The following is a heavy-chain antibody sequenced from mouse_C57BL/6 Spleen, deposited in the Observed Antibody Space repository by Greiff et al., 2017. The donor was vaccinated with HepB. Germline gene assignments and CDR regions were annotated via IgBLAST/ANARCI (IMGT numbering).Heavy chain of an antibody. CDR3: ARVRGSSLYWYFDV. D-gene: IGHD1-1*01. CDR2: INYDGSST. V-gene: IGHV5-16*01. J-gene: IGHJ1*03. CDR1: GFTFSDYY. Sequence: DVKLVESEGGLVQPGSSMKLSCTASGFTFSDYYMAWVRQVPEKGLEWVANINYDGSSTYYLDSLKSRFIISRDNAKNILYLQMSSLKSEDTATDYCARVRGSSLYWYFDVWGTGTTVTVSS.